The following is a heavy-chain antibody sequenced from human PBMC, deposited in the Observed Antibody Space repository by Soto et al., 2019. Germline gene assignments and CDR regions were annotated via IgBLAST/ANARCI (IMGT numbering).Heavy chain of an antibody. CDR1: GGSISSGGYS. D-gene: IGHD1-26*01. CDR3: AREYPVHSAYFDN. CDR2: IYHSGST. J-gene: IGHJ4*02. V-gene: IGHV4-30-2*01. Sequence: SETLSLTCAVSGGSISSGGYSWSWIRQPPGKGLEWIGYIYHSGSTYYNPSLKSRVTISVDRSKNQFSLKLSSVTAADTAVYYCAREYPVHSAYFDNWGQGILVTVS.